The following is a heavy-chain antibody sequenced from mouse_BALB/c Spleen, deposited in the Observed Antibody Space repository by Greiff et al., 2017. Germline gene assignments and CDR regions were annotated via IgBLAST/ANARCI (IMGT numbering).Heavy chain of an antibody. CDR3: ARQEDYAMDY. Sequence: EVKLVESGGGLVKLGGSLKLSCAASGFTFSSYYMSWVRQTPEKRLELVAAINSNGGSTYYPDTVKGRFTISRDNAKNTLYLQMSSLKSEDAALYYCARQEDYAMDYWGQGTSVTVSS. CDR2: INSNGGST. J-gene: IGHJ4*01. V-gene: IGHV5-6-2*01. CDR1: GFTFSSYY.